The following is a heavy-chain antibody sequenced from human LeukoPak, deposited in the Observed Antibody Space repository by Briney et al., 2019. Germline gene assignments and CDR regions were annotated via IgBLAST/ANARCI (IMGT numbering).Heavy chain of an antibody. Sequence: PSETLSLTCAVYGGSFSGYYWSWIRQPPGKGLEWIGEINHSGSTNYIPSLKSRVTISVDTSKNQFSLKLSSVTAADTAVYYCARSIASSFYYMDVWGKGTTVTVSS. CDR1: GGSFSGYY. D-gene: IGHD2-15*01. CDR3: ARSIASSFYYMDV. CDR2: INHSGST. J-gene: IGHJ6*03. V-gene: IGHV4-34*01.